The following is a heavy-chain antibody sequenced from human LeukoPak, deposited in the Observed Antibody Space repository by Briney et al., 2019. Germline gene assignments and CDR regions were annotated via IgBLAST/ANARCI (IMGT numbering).Heavy chain of an antibody. J-gene: IGHJ4*02. Sequence: GGSLRLSCAASGFTFSSYAMSWVRQAPGKGLEWVSAITNSGGTTYYADSVKGWFTISRDNSKNTLYLQMNSLRAEDTAVYYCAKDPPHVSWLFDYWGQGTLVTVSS. CDR3: AKDPPHVSWLFDY. V-gene: IGHV3-23*01. D-gene: IGHD3-16*01. CDR2: ITNSGGTT. CDR1: GFTFSSYA.